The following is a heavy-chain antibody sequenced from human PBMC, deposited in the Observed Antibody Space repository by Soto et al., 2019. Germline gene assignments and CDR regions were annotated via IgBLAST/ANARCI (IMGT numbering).Heavy chain of an antibody. V-gene: IGHV1-18*01. Sequence: ASVKVSCKASGYTFTSFGISWVRQAPGQGLEWMGWISAYNGNTNYAQKLQGRVTMTTDTSTSTAYMELRSLRSDDTAVYYCARDSRITRTLHAFDIWCQGTMVTVSS. J-gene: IGHJ3*02. CDR1: GYTFTSFG. CDR3: ARDSRITRTLHAFDI. CDR2: ISAYNGNT. D-gene: IGHD3-10*01.